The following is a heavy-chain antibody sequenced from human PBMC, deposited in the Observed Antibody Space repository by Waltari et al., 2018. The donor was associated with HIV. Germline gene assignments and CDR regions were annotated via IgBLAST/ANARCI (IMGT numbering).Heavy chain of an antibody. Sequence: EVQLVESGGGLVQPGRSLRLSCAASGFTFDDYAMHWVRQAPGKGLEWVSGISWNRGSIGYADSVKGRFTISRDNAKNSLYLQMNSLRAEDTALYYCAKVNTMIVAGIEGYFQHWGQGTLVTVSS. D-gene: IGHD3-22*01. CDR1: GFTFDDYA. CDR2: ISWNRGSI. CDR3: AKVNTMIVAGIEGYFQH. V-gene: IGHV3-9*01. J-gene: IGHJ1*01.